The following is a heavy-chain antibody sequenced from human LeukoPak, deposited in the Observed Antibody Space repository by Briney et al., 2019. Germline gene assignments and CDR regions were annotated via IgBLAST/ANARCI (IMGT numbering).Heavy chain of an antibody. CDR1: GGSISSYY. J-gene: IGHJ4*02. CDR3: ARLYTEYFDY. CDR2: IYSSGST. D-gene: IGHD3-16*01. V-gene: IGHV4-4*07. Sequence: SETLSLTCTVSGGSISSYYWSWIRQPAGKGREWIGRIYSSGSTSYNPSLKSRVTMSVDTSKNQVSLKLSSATAADTAVYYCARLYTEYFDYWGQGTLVTVSS.